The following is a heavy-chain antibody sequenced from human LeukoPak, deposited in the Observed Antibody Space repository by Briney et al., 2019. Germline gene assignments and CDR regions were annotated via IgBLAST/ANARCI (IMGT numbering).Heavy chain of an antibody. V-gene: IGHV4-59*01. CDR3: ARAYYYDSSGYPHDAFVI. CDR2: IYYSGST. CDR1: GGSISSYY. D-gene: IGHD3-22*01. Sequence: SETLSLTCTVSGGSISSYYWSWIRQPPGKGLEWIGYIYYSGSTNYNPSLKSRVTISVDTSKNQFSLKLSSVTAADTAVYYCARAYYYDSSGYPHDAFVIWGQGTMVTVSS. J-gene: IGHJ3*02.